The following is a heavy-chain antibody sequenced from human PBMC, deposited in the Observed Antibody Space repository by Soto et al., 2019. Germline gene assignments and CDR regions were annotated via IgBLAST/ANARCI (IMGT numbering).Heavy chain of an antibody. CDR3: ATSRAAPTWFDP. D-gene: IGHD6-6*01. J-gene: IGHJ5*02. Sequence: QVQLVQSGAEVKQPGSSVKVSCKASGGPFSRYAFTWVRQAPGQGLEWMGGIAPFSATADYAQKFQGRVTITADESTSTAYLELSSLGSEDTAVYFCATSRAAPTWFDPWGQGTLVIVSS. CDR1: GGPFSRYA. CDR2: IAPFSATA. V-gene: IGHV1-69*12.